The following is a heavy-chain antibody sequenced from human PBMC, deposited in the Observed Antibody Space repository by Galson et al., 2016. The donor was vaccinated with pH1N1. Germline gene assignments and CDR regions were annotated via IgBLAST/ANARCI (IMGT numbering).Heavy chain of an antibody. CDR1: GFTFDDYG. V-gene: IGHV3-20*04. CDR2: INWNGGRT. J-gene: IGHJ6*03. CDR3: ARERGPGYHYYMDV. Sequence: SLRLSCAASGFTFDDYGMSWVRQAPGKGLEWVSGINWNGGRTGYADSVKGRFTISRDNAKNSLYLQMNSLRAEDTALYYCARERGPGYHYYMDVWGKGTTVTVSS.